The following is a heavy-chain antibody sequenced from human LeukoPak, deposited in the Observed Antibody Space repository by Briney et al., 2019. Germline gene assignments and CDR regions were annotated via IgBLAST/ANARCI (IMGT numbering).Heavy chain of an antibody. Sequence: PGGSLRLSCAASGFTFSSYGMHWVRQAPGKGLEWVAVISYDGSNKYYADSVKGRFTISRDNSKNTLYLQMNSLRAEDTAVYYCARDRMRQLALAYWGQGTLVTVSS. CDR2: ISYDGSNK. D-gene: IGHD6-6*01. CDR3: ARDRMRQLALAY. CDR1: GFTFSSYG. V-gene: IGHV3-30*03. J-gene: IGHJ4*02.